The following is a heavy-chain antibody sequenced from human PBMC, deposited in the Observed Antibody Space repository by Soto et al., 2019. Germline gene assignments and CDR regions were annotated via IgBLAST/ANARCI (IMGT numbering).Heavy chain of an antibody. CDR2: INAGNGNT. CDR3: ARDMGFGLSDY. CDR1: GYTFTSYA. Sequence: ASVKLYCNASGYTFTSYAMHWVRQAPGQRLEWMGWINAGNGNTKYSQKFQGRVTITRDTSASTAYMELSSLRSEDTAVYYCARDMGFGLSDYWGQGTLVTVSS. J-gene: IGHJ4*02. D-gene: IGHD3-10*01. V-gene: IGHV1-3*01.